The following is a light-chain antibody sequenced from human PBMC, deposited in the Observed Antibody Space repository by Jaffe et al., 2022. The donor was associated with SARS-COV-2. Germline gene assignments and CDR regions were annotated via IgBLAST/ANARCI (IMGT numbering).Light chain of an antibody. Sequence: EVVLTQSPVTLSLSPGDAATLSCRASQNIRTNLAWYRQNPGQPPRLLIYDTSNRAPGTPARFRGSGSGTDFTLTISSLEPADFAVYYCLQRSSWPLTFGQGTRLE. V-gene: IGKV3-11*01. CDR3: LQRSSWPLT. CDR1: QNIRTN. CDR2: DTS. J-gene: IGKJ5*01.